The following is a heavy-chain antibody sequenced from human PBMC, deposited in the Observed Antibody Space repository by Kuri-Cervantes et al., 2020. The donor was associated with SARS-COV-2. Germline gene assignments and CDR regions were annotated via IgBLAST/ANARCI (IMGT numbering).Heavy chain of an antibody. D-gene: IGHD6-6*01. CDR2: ISSSSSYI. Sequence: GGSLRLCCAASGFTFSSYSMNWVRQAPGKGLEWVSSISSSSSYIYYADSVKGRFTISRDNAKNSLYLQMNSLRAEDTAVYYCARDGAARRLYMDVWGKGTTVTVSS. J-gene: IGHJ6*03. V-gene: IGHV3-21*01. CDR3: ARDGAARRLYMDV. CDR1: GFTFSSYS.